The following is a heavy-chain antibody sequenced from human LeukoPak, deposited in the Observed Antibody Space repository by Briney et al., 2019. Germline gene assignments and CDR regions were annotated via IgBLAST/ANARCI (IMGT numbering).Heavy chain of an antibody. CDR1: GFAFSNYA. D-gene: IGHD3-10*01. CDR2: ITGGGSTP. V-gene: IGHV3-64*02. CDR3: ARVGFSGFDS. J-gene: IGHJ4*02. Sequence: GGSLRLSCAASGFAFSNYAMNWVRQAPGKGLEYVSDITGGGSTPHYADSVKGRFTISRDNARNTLYLQMGSLRGEDMAVYYCARVGFSGFDSWGQGTLVTVSS.